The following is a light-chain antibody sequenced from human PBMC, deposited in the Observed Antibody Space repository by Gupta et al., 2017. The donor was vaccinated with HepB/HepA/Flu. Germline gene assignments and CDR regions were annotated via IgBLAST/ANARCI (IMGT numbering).Light chain of an antibody. CDR1: QSVSSSD. Sequence: EIVLTQSPGTLSLSPGERATLSCRASQSVSSSDLAWYQQKPGQAPRLLIYGASNRAPGSPARFSSSGALTDFTRTMNRREHADCAGYYFRQYTSCITFGGGTKVQIK. CDR3: RQYTSCIT. V-gene: IGKV3-20*01. J-gene: IGKJ4*01. CDR2: GAS.